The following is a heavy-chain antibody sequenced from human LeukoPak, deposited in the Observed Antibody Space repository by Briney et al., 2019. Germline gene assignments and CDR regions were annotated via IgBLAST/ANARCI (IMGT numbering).Heavy chain of an antibody. J-gene: IGHJ3*01. V-gene: IGHV4-4*07. Sequence: SSETLSLTCTVSGGSISSYYWSWIRQPAGKGLEWIGRLYTTGSTNYNPSLKSRVTMSVDTSKNQFSLKLSSVPAANTAVYYCARGTYYYDSSGYEAFDFWGQGTMVTVSS. CDR3: ARGTYYYDSSGYEAFDF. CDR2: LYTTGST. D-gene: IGHD3-22*01. CDR1: GGSISSYY.